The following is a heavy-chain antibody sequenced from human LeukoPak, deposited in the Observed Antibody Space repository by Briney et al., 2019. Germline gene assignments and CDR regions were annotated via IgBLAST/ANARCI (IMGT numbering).Heavy chain of an antibody. V-gene: IGHV3-30*03. Sequence: GGSLRLSCAASGFTFSSYGMHWVRQAPGKGLEWVAVISYDGSNKYYADSVKGRFTISRDNSKNTLYLQMNSLRAEDTAVYYCARKTTTGPTKAAFDIWGQGTMVTVSS. J-gene: IGHJ3*02. CDR2: ISYDGSNK. CDR1: GFTFSSYG. D-gene: IGHD4-17*01. CDR3: ARKTTTGPTKAAFDI.